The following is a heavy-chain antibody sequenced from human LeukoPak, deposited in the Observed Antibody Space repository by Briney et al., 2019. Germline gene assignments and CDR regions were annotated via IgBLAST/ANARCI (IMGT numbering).Heavy chain of an antibody. D-gene: IGHD1-26*01. CDR3: ARATVGATAFDY. CDR1: GGTFSSYA. CDR2: ISPIFGIA. J-gene: IGHJ4*02. V-gene: IGHV1-69*04. Sequence: SVKVSCKASGGTFSSYAISWVRQAPGQGLEWMGRISPIFGIADYAQKFQGRVTITADKSTSTAYMELSSLRSEDTAVYYCARATVGATAFDYWGQGTLVTVSS.